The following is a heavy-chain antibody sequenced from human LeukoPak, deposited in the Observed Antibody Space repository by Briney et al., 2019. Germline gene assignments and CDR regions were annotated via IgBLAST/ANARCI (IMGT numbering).Heavy chain of an antibody. CDR1: GGSISSGGYY. D-gene: IGHD6-6*01. CDR3: ARVLEYSTA. J-gene: IGHJ5*02. CDR2: IYHSGST. V-gene: IGHV4-30-2*01. Sequence: PSETLSLTCTVSGGSISSGGYYWSWIRQPPGKGLEWIGYIYHSGSTYYNPSLKSRVTISVDRSKNQFSLKLSSVTAADTAVYYCARVLEYSTAWGQGTLVTVSS.